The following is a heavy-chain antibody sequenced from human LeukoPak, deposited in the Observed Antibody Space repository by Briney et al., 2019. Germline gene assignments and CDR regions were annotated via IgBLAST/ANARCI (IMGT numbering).Heavy chain of an antibody. D-gene: IGHD5-18*01. CDR2: ISAYNGNT. CDR1: GYTFTSYG. CDR3: AREDTAMVTPIH. Sequence: ASVKVSCKASGYTFTSYGISWVRQAPGQGLEWMGWISAYNGNTNYAQKLQGRVIMTTDTSTSTAYMELRSLRSDDTAVYYCAREDTAMVTPIHWGQGTLVTVSS. V-gene: IGHV1-18*01. J-gene: IGHJ4*02.